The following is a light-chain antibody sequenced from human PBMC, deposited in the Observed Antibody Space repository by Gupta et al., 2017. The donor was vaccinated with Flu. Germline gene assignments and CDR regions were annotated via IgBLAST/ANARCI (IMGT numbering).Light chain of an antibody. J-gene: IGKJ4*01. V-gene: IGKV1-39*01. CDR2: AAS. CDR3: QQSYSTPPT. CDR1: QSISSY. Sequence: GDRVTITCRASQSISSYLNWYQQKPGKAPKLLIYAASSLQSGVPSRFSGSGSGTDFTLTISSLQPEDFATHYCQQSYSTPPTFGGGTKVEIK.